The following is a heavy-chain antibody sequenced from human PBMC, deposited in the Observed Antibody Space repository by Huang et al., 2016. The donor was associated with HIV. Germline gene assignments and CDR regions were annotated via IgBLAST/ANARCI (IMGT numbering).Heavy chain of an antibody. V-gene: IGHV1-69*13. CDR1: GGGSSSYA. J-gene: IGHJ4*02. CDR3: ARSGPRWGLATIWTLVY. D-gene: IGHD5-12*01. Sequence: QVQLVQSGAEVKKPGSSVKLSCQSSGGGSSSYAISWVRQARGQGLEWMGGSIPIFGTTDYEPRFQGRVTITADESTNTAYIELSSLEYDDTALYYCARSGPRWGLATIWTLVYWGQGTLVTVSS. CDR2: SIPIFGTT.